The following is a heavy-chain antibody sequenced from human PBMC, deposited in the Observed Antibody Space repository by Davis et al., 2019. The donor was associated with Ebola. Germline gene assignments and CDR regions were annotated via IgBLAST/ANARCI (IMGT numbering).Heavy chain of an antibody. D-gene: IGHD3-16*01. CDR2: IYYSGST. J-gene: IGHJ4*02. V-gene: IGHV4-59*01. Sequence: MPSETLSLTCTVSGGSISSYYWSWIRQPPGKGLEWIGYIYYSGSTNYNPSLKSRVTISVDTSKNQFSLKLSSVTAADTAVYYCARLYYDYIWGSYGHFDYWGQGTLVTVSS. CDR1: GGSISSYY. CDR3: ARLYYDYIWGSYGHFDY.